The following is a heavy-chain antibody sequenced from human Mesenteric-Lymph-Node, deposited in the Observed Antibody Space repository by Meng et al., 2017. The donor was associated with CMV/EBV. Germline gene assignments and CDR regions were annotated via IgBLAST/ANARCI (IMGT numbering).Heavy chain of an antibody. J-gene: IGHJ4*02. Sequence: GESLKISCAASGFTFSRYGMHWVRQAPGKGLEWVAFIRYDGSNKYYADSVKGRFTISRDNSKNTLYLQMNSLRAEDTAVYYCAKNPALGYWGQGTLVTVSS. CDR3: AKNPALGY. D-gene: IGHD3-16*01. V-gene: IGHV3-30*02. CDR1: GFTFSRYG. CDR2: IRYDGSNK.